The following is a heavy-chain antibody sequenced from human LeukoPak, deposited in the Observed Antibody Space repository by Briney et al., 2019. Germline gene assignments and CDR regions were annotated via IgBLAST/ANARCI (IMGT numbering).Heavy chain of an antibody. CDR2: IYYSGST. D-gene: IGHD6-13*01. V-gene: IGHV4-59*08. CDR3: ARLGNSDRPSMAAAGTVDY. J-gene: IGHJ4*02. Sequence: SETLSLTCTVSGGSISSYYWSWIRQPPGKGLEWIGYIYYSGSTNYNPSLKSRVTISVDTSKNQFSLKLSSVTAADTAVYYCARLGNSDRPSMAAAGTVDYWGQGTLVTVSS. CDR1: GGSISSYY.